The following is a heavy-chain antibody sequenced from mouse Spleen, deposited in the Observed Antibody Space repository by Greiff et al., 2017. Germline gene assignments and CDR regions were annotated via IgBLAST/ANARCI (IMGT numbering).Heavy chain of an antibody. CDR2: IWSGGST. CDR3: ARGMITTTWYFDV. V-gene: IGHV2-2*01. Sequence: QVQLQQSGPGLVQPSQSLSITCTVSGFSLTSYGVHWVRQSPGKGLEWLGVIWSGGSTDYNAAFISRLSISKDNSKSQVFFKMNSLQADDTAIYYCARGMITTTWYFDVWGAGTTVTVSS. CDR1: GFSLTSYG. D-gene: IGHD2-4*01. J-gene: IGHJ1*01.